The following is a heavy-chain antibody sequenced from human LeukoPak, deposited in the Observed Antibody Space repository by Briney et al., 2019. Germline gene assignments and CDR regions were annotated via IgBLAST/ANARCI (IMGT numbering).Heavy chain of an antibody. CDR3: TRDSFTNYDFWSGYYTYYYYYGMDV. CDR2: IRSKAYGGTT. CDR1: GFTFSGSA. Sequence: PGGSLRLSCAASGFTFSGSAMHWVRQAPGKGLEWVGFIRSKAYGGTTEYAASVKGRFTISRDDSKSIAYLQMNSLKTEDTAVYYCTRDSFTNYDFWSGYYTYYYYYGMDVWGQGTTVTVSS. V-gene: IGHV3-49*04. J-gene: IGHJ6*02. D-gene: IGHD3-3*01.